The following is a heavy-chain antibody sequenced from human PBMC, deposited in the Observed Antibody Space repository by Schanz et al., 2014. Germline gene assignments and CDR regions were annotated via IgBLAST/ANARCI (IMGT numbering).Heavy chain of an antibody. V-gene: IGHV3-21*01. CDR1: GFTFSYYN. J-gene: IGHJ5*02. Sequence: EVQLVESGGGLVKPGGSLRLSCAASGFTFSYYNMNWVRQAPGKGLEWVSSISNGGGYIYYADSVKGRFTISRDNAKNTLYLQMHSLRAEDTALYYCARVVDSGPTTGPFDPWGQGTLVTVSS. CDR3: ARVVDSGPTTGPFDP. CDR2: ISNGGGYI. D-gene: IGHD1-1*01.